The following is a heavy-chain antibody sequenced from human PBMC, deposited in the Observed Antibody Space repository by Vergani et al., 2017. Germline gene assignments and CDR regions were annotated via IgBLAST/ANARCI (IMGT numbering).Heavy chain of an antibody. Sequence: EVQLVESGGGLVKPGGSLRLSCAASGFTFSNAWMSWVRQAPGKGLEWVGRIKSKTDGGTTDYAAPVKGRFTISRDDSKNTLYLQMNSLKTEDTAVYYCTTNGRRGDPPPDYWGQGTLVTVSS. CDR2: IKSKTDGGTT. J-gene: IGHJ4*02. V-gene: IGHV3-15*01. D-gene: IGHD2-21*02. CDR1: GFTFSNAW. CDR3: TTNGRRGDPPPDY.